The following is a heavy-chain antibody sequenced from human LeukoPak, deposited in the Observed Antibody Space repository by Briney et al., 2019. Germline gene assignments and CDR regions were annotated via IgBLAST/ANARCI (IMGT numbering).Heavy chain of an antibody. V-gene: IGHV1-18*01. J-gene: IGHJ5*02. Sequence: AAVKVSRKASGYTFPSYGISWVRRAPGQGLEWMGWISADNGNTNYAQTLPGRVTMTTDTSTSTAYRALRSLRSDDTAVYYCARDRIVSSPFDPWGQRTLVTASS. CDR3: ARDRIVSSPFDP. CDR1: GYTFPSYG. CDR2: ISADNGNT. D-gene: IGHD3-16*02.